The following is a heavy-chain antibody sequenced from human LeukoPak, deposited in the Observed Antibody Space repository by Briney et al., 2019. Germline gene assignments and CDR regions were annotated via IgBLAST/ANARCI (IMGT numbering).Heavy chain of an antibody. CDR2: IYPDDSDT. D-gene: IGHD5-12*01. CDR3: ARYSSSGYRYFDL. Sequence: PGESLKISCKGSGYIFTTYWIGWVRQMPGKGLEWMGIIYPDDSDTRYSPSFQGQVTMSVDKSTRTAYLQWTTLKATDSGMYYCARYSSSGYRYFDLWGQGTLVTVSS. J-gene: IGHJ5*02. V-gene: IGHV5-51*01. CDR1: GYIFTTYW.